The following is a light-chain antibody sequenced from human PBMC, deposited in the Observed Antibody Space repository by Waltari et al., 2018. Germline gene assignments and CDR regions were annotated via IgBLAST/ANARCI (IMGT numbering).Light chain of an antibody. CDR1: QSVSDNY. CDR3: QQYGRSTWT. V-gene: IGKV3-20*01. CDR2: DAS. J-gene: IGKJ1*01. Sequence: EIVLTQSPGTLSLSPGERATLSCRASQSVSDNYLAWYQQKPGQAPRLLIYDASSRAPGIPDRFSGSGSGTDFSLSIRRLEPEESAVYYCQQYGRSTWTFGQGTRVEI.